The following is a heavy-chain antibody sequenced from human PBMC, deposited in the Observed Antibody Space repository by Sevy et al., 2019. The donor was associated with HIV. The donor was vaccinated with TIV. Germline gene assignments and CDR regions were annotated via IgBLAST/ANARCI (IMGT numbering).Heavy chain of an antibody. CDR2: IYRDGSSI. Sequence: GGSLRLSCGASGFTFSTYWMHWVRQAPGKGLVWVARIYRDGSSIRYADFVKGRFTISRDNAKDTLYLHMNSLRAEDTAVYYCAREAQYYDSGGSYTPFDYWGQGLLVTVSS. CDR1: GFTFSTYW. D-gene: IGHD3-22*01. J-gene: IGHJ4*02. CDR3: AREAQYYDSGGSYTPFDY. V-gene: IGHV3-74*01.